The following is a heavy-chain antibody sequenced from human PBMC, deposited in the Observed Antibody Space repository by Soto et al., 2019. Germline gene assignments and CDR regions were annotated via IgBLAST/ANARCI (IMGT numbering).Heavy chain of an antibody. CDR3: ARDRLQYDSSGQGDY. CDR1: GYTFTDYG. D-gene: IGHD3-22*01. V-gene: IGHV1-18*04. Sequence: QVQLVQSGAEVKKPGASVKVSCKPSGYTFTDYGISWVRQAPGQGLEWMGWISAKTGNTKYAQIVQGRVTLTTDTSASTAYMELRSLRSDDTAIYYCARDRLQYDSSGQGDYWGQGTLVTVSS. J-gene: IGHJ4*02. CDR2: ISAKTGNT.